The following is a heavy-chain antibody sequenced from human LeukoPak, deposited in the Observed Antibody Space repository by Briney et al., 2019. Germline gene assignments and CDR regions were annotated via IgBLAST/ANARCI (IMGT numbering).Heavy chain of an antibody. Sequence: ASVKVSCKASGYTFTTYAMNWVRQAPGQELGWMGRINPKRGGTNYAQKFQGRVTLTRDTSISTAHMELSRLTSDDTAVYYCALLWFGELWTKDYWGQGTLVTVSS. CDR2: INPKRGGT. CDR1: GYTFTTYA. V-gene: IGHV1-2*06. J-gene: IGHJ4*02. CDR3: ALLWFGELWTKDY. D-gene: IGHD3-10*01.